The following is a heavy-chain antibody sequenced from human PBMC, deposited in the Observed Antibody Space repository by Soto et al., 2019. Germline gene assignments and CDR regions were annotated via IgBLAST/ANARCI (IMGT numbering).Heavy chain of an antibody. CDR3: AREFFFYGDPSMDV. D-gene: IGHD4-17*01. CDR1: GYTFTSYG. CDR2: ISAYNGNT. J-gene: IGHJ6*02. Sequence: ASVKVSCKASGYTFTSYGISWVRQAPGQGLEWMGWISAYNGNTNYAQKLQGRVTMTTDTSTSTAYMELRSLRSDDTAVYYCAREFFFYGDPSMDVWGQGTTVTVSS. V-gene: IGHV1-18*01.